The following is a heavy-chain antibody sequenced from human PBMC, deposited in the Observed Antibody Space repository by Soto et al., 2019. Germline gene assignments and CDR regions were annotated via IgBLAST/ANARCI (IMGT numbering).Heavy chain of an antibody. CDR3: ARDRVAGIGGDAFDI. CDR1: GYTFTNHG. Sequence: QVQLVQSGTEVKKPGASVKVSCKTSGYTFTNHGINWVRQAPGQGLEWMGWINPYNANTNYAQKLQGRVTMTTDTATTTANMDLRILTSDDTAVDYCARDRVAGIGGDAFDIWGQGTVVTVSS. CDR2: INPYNANT. V-gene: IGHV1-18*04. J-gene: IGHJ3*02. D-gene: IGHD3-16*01.